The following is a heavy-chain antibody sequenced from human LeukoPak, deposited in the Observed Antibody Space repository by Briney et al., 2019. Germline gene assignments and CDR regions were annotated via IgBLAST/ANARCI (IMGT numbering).Heavy chain of an antibody. CDR3: ASSTYNYDYALDV. D-gene: IGHD5-24*01. CDR1: GFTFSSYA. CDR2: ISGSGGST. V-gene: IGHV3-23*01. J-gene: IGHJ6*02. Sequence: GGSLRLSCAASGFTFSSYAMSWVRQAPGKGLEWVSAISGSGGSTYYADSVKGRFTISRDNSKYTLYLQMNSLRVEDTAVYYCASSTYNYDYALDVWGQGTTVTVSS.